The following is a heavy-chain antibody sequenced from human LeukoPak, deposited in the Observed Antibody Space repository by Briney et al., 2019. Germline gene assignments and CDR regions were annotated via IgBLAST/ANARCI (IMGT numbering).Heavy chain of an antibody. CDR2: TYYRSHWVY. Sequence: SQTLSLTCAISGDSVSSNSVTWNWIRQSPSRGLEWLGRTYYRSHWVYDYAGSVKGRITVNPDTSKNQFSLQLKSVIPEDTAVYYCARESVAERFDCWSQGSLVTVPS. D-gene: IGHD1-1*01. CDR1: GDSVSSNSVT. J-gene: IGHJ4*02. CDR3: ARESVAERFDC. V-gene: IGHV6-1*01.